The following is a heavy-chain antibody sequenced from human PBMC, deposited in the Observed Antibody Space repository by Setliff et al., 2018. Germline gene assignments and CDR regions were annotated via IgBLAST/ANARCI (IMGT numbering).Heavy chain of an antibody. CDR3: TRRRANRDGYPRYYFDY. CDR2: VYISGST. V-gene: IGHV4-61*05. CDR1: GGSISSTSCY. Sequence: PSETLSLTCTVSGGSISSTSCYWGWIRQPPGKGLEWIGYVYISGSTRYNPSLKSRVTISLDTSKNQFSLRLSSVTAADTAVYYCTRRRANRDGYPRYYFDYWGQGTLVTVSS. J-gene: IGHJ4*02. D-gene: IGHD5-12*01.